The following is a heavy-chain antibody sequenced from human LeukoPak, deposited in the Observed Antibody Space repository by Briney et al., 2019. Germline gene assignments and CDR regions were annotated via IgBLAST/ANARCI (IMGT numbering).Heavy chain of an antibody. J-gene: IGHJ4*02. Sequence: PGGSLRLSCAASGFTVSSNYMSWVRQAPGKGLEWVSVIYSGGSTYYSDSVKGRFTISRDNSKNTLYLQMNSLRAEDTAVYYCARRAGAYSHPYDYWGQGTLVTVSS. CDR3: ARRAGAYSHPYDY. CDR2: IYSGGST. D-gene: IGHD4/OR15-4a*01. CDR1: GFTVSSNY. V-gene: IGHV3-53*01.